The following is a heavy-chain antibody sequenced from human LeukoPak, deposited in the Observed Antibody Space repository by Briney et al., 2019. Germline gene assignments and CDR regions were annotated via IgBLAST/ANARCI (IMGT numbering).Heavy chain of an antibody. CDR2: IKSKTDGGTT. CDR3: TTGYDFWSGYYDAYYFDY. J-gene: IGHJ4*02. V-gene: IGHV3-15*01. D-gene: IGHD3-3*01. Sequence: GGSLRLSCAASGFTFSNAWMSWVRQAPGKGLEWVGRIKSKTDGGTTDYAAPVKGRFTISRDDSKNTLYLQMNSLKTEDTAVYYCTTGYDFWSGYYDAYYFDYWGQGTLVTVSS. CDR1: GFTFSNAW.